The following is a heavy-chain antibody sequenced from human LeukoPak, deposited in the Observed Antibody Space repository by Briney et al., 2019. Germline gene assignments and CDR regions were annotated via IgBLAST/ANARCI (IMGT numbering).Heavy chain of an antibody. Sequence: ASVKVSCKASGYTFTSYDINWVRQATGQGLEWMGWMNPNSGNTGYAQKFQGRVTMTRNTSTGTAYMELSSLRSEDTAVYYCARGFCSSTSCYGIYYFDYWGQGTLVSVSS. D-gene: IGHD2-2*01. CDR1: GYTFTSYD. CDR3: ARGFCSSTSCYGIYYFDY. CDR2: MNPNSGNT. J-gene: IGHJ4*02. V-gene: IGHV1-8*01.